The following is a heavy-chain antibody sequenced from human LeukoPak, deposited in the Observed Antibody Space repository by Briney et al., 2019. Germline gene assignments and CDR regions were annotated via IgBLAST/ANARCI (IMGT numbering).Heavy chain of an antibody. V-gene: IGHV3-7*01. D-gene: IGHD7-27*01. CDR2: INQDGSEK. J-gene: IGHJ4*02. Sequence: GGSLRLSCAASGFTFSSHLMHWVRQAQGTGLEWVANINQDGSEKYYADSVKGRFTLSRDNAENSVYLQMNNLRPEETAVYYCATLNWESPDYWGQGTQVTVSS. CDR1: GFTFSSHL. CDR3: ATLNWESPDY.